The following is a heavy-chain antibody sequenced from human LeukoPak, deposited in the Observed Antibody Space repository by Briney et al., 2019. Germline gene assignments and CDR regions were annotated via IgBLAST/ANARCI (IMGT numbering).Heavy chain of an antibody. V-gene: IGHV3-23*01. CDR3: AKEVWSAMYYLDF. Sequence: PGGSLRLSCAASGFTFSSYDMSWVRQAPGKGLEWVSTLSGSGDSTYYADSVKGRFTISRDNSKNTLFLQMNSMRAEDTAVYYCAKEVWSAMYYLDFWGQGTLVTVSS. J-gene: IGHJ4*02. CDR2: LSGSGDST. CDR1: GFTFSSYD. D-gene: IGHD3-3*01.